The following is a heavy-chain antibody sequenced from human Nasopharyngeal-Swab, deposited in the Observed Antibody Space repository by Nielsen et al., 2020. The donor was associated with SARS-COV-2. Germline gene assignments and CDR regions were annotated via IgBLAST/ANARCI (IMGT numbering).Heavy chain of an antibody. CDR3: AMRGDGYIDAFDI. J-gene: IGHJ3*02. V-gene: IGHV1-18*01. D-gene: IGHD5-24*01. Sequence: ASVKVSCKASGYTFTSYGISWVRQAPGQGLEWMRWISAYNGNTNYAQKLQGRVTMTTDTSTSTAYMELRSLRSNDTAVYYCAMRGDGYIDAFDIWGQGTMVTVSS. CDR2: ISAYNGNT. CDR1: GYTFTSYG.